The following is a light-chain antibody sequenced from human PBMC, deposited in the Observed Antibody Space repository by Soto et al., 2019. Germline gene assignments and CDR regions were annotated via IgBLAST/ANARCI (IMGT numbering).Light chain of an antibody. V-gene: IGKV3-15*01. J-gene: IGKJ1*01. CDR1: QSVSSN. CDR3: QQYNNWPQT. Sequence: EIVLTQSPVTLSLSPGERATLSCRASQSVSSNLAWYQQKPGQAPRLLIYDASARATGIPARFSGSGSGTEFTLTISSLQSEDFAVYSCQQYNNWPQTFGQGTKVEIK. CDR2: DAS.